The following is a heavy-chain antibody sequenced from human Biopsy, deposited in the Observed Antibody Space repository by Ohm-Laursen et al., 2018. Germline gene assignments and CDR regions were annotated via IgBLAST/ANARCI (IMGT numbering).Heavy chain of an antibody. D-gene: IGHD2-15*01. J-gene: IGHJ4*02. Sequence: SLRLSCAASEFIFSRFWMYWVRQAPGKGLVWVSRINSDGSSTNYADAVKGRFTISRDNAKNSLYLQMNSLRAEDTAVYYCARAYPPPGRRLVVVAGDFGCWGQGTRVTVSS. CDR1: EFIFSRFW. CDR3: ARAYPPPGRRLVVVAGDFGC. CDR2: INSDGSST. V-gene: IGHV3-74*01.